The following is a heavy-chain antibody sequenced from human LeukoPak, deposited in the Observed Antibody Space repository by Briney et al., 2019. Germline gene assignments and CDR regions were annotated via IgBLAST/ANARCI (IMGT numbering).Heavy chain of an antibody. CDR3: ARRGILRHFGHFDY. V-gene: IGHV4-34*01. Sequence: SETLSLTCAVYGGSFSGYYWSWIRQPPGKGLEWIGEINHSGSTNYNPSLKSRVTISVDTSKNQFSLKPSSVTAADTAVYYCARRGILRHFGHFDYWGQGTLVTVSS. CDR2: INHSGST. CDR1: GGSFSGYY. D-gene: IGHD3-9*01. J-gene: IGHJ4*02.